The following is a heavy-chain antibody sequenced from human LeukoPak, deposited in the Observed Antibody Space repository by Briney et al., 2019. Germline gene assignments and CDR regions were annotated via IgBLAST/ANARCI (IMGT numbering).Heavy chain of an antibody. D-gene: IGHD2-2*01. CDR2: ISSSGSTI. CDR1: GFTFSDYY. Sequence: GGSLRLSCAASGFTFSDYYMSWIRQAPGKRLEWVSYISSSGSTIYYADSVKGRFTISRDNAKNSLFLQMNSLRAEDTAVYYCARLPAYCSSTSCYYDYWGQGTLVTVSS. V-gene: IGHV3-11*04. J-gene: IGHJ4*02. CDR3: ARLPAYCSSTSCYYDY.